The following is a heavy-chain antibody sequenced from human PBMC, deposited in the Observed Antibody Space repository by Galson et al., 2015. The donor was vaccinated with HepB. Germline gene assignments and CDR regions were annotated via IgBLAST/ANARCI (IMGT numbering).Heavy chain of an antibody. CDR3: ARAHPSYPSGFDY. J-gene: IGHJ4*02. D-gene: IGHD1-14*01. CDR1: GFTFSDPW. V-gene: IGHV3-74*01. Sequence: SLRLSCAASGFTFSDPWMHWVRQAPGKGLVWVSRINSDGSNTRYADSVKGRFTISRDNAKNTLYLQMNSLRAEDTAVYYCARAHPSYPSGFDYWGQGTLLTVSS. CDR2: INSDGSNT.